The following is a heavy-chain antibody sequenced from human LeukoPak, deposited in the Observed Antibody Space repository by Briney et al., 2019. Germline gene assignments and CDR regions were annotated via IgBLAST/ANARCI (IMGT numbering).Heavy chain of an antibody. D-gene: IGHD3-16*01. CDR2: ITPDGSST. J-gene: IGHJ4*02. Sequence: GGSLRLSCAASGFSFSTYWMHWVRQVPGKGPEWVSHITPDGSSTNYADSVKGRFTISRDNAKNTLYLQMNSLSAEDTAVYYCSSQISRGGNWGQGTLVTVSS. CDR3: SSQISRGGN. V-gene: IGHV3-74*01. CDR1: GFSFSTYW.